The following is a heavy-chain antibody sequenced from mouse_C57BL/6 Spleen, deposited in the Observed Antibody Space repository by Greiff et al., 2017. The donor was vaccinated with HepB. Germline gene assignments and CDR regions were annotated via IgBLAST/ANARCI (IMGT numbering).Heavy chain of an antibody. CDR1: GYTFTSYW. CDR3: ARLGDVGY. D-gene: IGHD3-3*01. CDR2: IDPSDSYT. J-gene: IGHJ2*01. Sequence: QVQLQQPGAELVKPGASVKLSCKASGYTFTSYWMQWVKQRPGQGLEWIGEIDPSDSYTNYNQEFKGKATLTVDTSSSTAYMQLSSLTSEDSAVYYCARLGDVGYWGQGTTLTVSS. V-gene: IGHV1-50*01.